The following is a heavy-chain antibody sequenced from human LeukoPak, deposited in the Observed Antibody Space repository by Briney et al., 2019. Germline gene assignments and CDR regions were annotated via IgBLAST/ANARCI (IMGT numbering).Heavy chain of an antibody. Sequence: GGSLRLSCAASGFTFSTYNMNWVRQAPGKGLEWVSYISSRSSTIYYADSVKGRFTISRDDAKNSLYLQMNNLRNEDTAVYYCARRFDSWGQGTLVTVSS. J-gene: IGHJ4*02. CDR2: ISSRSSTI. V-gene: IGHV3-48*02. CDR1: GFTFSTYN. CDR3: ARRFDS.